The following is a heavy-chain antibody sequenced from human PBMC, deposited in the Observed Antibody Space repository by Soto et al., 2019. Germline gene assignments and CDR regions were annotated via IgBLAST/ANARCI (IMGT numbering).Heavy chain of an antibody. V-gene: IGHV3-13*01. D-gene: IGHD3-22*01. CDR2: IGTAGDT. J-gene: IGHJ4*02. CDR1: GFTFSSYD. CDR3: ARGTQTYYYDSSGYSRPLFVYYFDY. Sequence: GGSLRLSCAASGFTFSSYDMHWVRQATGKGLEWVSAIGTAGDTYYPGSVKGRFTISRENAKNSLYLQMNSLRAGDTAVYYCARGTQTYYYDSSGYSRPLFVYYFDYWGQGTLVTVSS.